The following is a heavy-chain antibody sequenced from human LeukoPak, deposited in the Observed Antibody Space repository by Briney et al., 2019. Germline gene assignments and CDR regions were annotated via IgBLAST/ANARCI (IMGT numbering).Heavy chain of an antibody. CDR3: ARDLWFGEKDYYYGMDV. D-gene: IGHD3-10*01. Sequence: GGSLRLSCAASGFTVSSNYMSWVRQAPGKGLEWVSVIYSGGSTYYADSVKGRFTISRDNSKNTLYLQMNSLRAEDTAVYYCARDLWFGEKDYYYGMDVWGQGTTVTVSS. CDR1: GFTVSSNY. CDR2: IYSGGST. J-gene: IGHJ6*02. V-gene: IGHV3-53*01.